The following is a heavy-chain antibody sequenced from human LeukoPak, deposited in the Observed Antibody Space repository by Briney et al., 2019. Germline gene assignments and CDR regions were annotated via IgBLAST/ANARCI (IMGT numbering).Heavy chain of an antibody. D-gene: IGHD4-17*01. V-gene: IGHV3-23*01. Sequence: GGSLRLSCGAAGFTFSSYVMSLVRQAPGKGLEWVSGISASGNSRYYADSVKGRFTISRDNSKNTLFLQMNSLRAEDTAVYYCALDRGATVTTFAYWGQGTLVTVSS. CDR1: GFTFSSYV. CDR3: ALDRGATVTTFAY. J-gene: IGHJ4*02. CDR2: ISASGNSR.